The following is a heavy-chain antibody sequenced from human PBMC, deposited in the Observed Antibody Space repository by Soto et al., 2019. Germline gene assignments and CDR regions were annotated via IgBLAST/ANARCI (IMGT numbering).Heavy chain of an antibody. CDR2: ISAYNGNT. J-gene: IGHJ6*02. V-gene: IGHV1-18*04. CDR3: ARDFYGGIYTPRDSKYSSGTDF. CDR1: GYTFTSYG. D-gene: IGHD4-17*01. Sequence: ASVNISCECSGYTFTSYGISWVRQAPGQGLEWMGWISAYNGNTNYAQKLQGRVTMTTDTSTSTAYMELRSLRSDDTAVYYCARDFYGGIYTPRDSKYSSGTDFWAQGPTVTVSS.